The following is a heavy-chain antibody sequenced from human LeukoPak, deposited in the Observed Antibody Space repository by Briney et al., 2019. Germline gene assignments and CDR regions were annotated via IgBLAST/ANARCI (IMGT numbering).Heavy chain of an antibody. CDR1: GGSIDTGYY. CDR2: ISASGST. J-gene: IGHJ4*02. V-gene: IGHV4-31*03. CDR3: ARGDDHFDY. Sequence: PSQTLSLTCTVSGGSIDTGYYWNWIRQHPGKGLEWIGQISASGSTYYNPSLKSRLTMSVDTSTNQFPLKLSSVTAADTAVYYCARGDDHFDYWGQGSLVTVSS.